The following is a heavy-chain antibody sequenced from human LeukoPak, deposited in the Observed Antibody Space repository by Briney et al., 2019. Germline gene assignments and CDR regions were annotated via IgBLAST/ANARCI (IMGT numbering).Heavy chain of an antibody. J-gene: IGHJ5*02. Sequence: GGSLRLSCAASGFTVSSNYMSWVRQAPRKGLEWVSVIYSGGSTYYADSVKGRFTISRDNSKNTLYLQMNSLRAEDTAVYYCAREHWEYSYGGWFDPWGQGTLVTVSS. CDR1: GFTVSSNY. D-gene: IGHD5-18*01. CDR2: IYSGGST. CDR3: AREHWEYSYGGWFDP. V-gene: IGHV3-53*01.